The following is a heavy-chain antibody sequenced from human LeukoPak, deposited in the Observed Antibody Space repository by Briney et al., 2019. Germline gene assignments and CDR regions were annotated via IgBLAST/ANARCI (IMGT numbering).Heavy chain of an antibody. CDR1: GYTLTELS. CDR2: FDPEDGET. CDR3: ATGDIVVVPADTLDY. V-gene: IGHV1-24*01. Sequence: ASVKVSCKVSGYTLTELSMHWVRQAPGKGLEWMGGFDPEDGETIYAQKFQGRVTMTEDTSTDTAYMELSSLRSEDTAVYYCATGDIVVVPADTLDYRGQGTLVTVSS. D-gene: IGHD2-2*01. J-gene: IGHJ4*02.